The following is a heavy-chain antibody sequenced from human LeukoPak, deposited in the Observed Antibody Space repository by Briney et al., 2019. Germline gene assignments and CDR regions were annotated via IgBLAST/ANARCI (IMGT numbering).Heavy chain of an antibody. CDR1: GFTFSSYG. V-gene: IGHV3-30*18. Sequence: PGGSLRLSCAASGFTFSSYGMHWVRQAPGKGLEWVAVISYDGSNKYYADSVKGRFTISRDNSKNTLYLQMNSLRAEDTAVYYCAKDSYFDYWGQRTLVTVSS. CDR3: AKDSYFDY. CDR2: ISYDGSNK. J-gene: IGHJ4*02.